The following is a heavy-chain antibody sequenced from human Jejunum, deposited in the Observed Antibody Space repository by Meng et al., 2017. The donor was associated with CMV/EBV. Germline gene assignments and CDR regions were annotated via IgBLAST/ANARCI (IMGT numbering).Heavy chain of an antibody. CDR2: INTDGSST. V-gene: IGHV3-74*01. Sequence: SFAMHWVRQAPGKGLVWVSRINTDGSSTSYADSVKGRFTISRDNAKNTLYLQMNSLRAEDTAVYYCARGAYLYYDTSGYKPPHDYWGHGTLVTVSS. CDR1: SFA. D-gene: IGHD3-22*01. CDR3: ARGAYLYYDTSGYKPPHDY. J-gene: IGHJ4*01.